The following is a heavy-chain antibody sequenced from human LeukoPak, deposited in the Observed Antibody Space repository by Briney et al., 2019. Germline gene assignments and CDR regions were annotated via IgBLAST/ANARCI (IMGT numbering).Heavy chain of an antibody. Sequence: SETLSLTCTVSGGSISSSSYYWGWIRQPPGKGLEWIGCIYYSGSTYYNPSLKSRVTISVDTSKNQFSLKLSSVTAADTAVYYCARASYYGSGSYDYWGQGTLVTVSP. CDR2: IYYSGST. D-gene: IGHD3-10*01. V-gene: IGHV4-39*07. CDR3: ARASYYGSGSYDY. CDR1: GGSISSSSYY. J-gene: IGHJ4*02.